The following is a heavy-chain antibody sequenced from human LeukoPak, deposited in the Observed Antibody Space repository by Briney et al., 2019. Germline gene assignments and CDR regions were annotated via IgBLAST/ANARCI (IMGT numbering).Heavy chain of an antibody. CDR1: GFTFSSYS. Sequence: GGSLRLSCAASGFTFSSYSMNWVRQAPGKGLEWVSSIRSSSSHIYYADSVKGRFTISRDNAKNSLYLQMNSLRAEDTAVYYCAREAYCGGDCYQARAIAQAFDYWGQGTLVTVSS. D-gene: IGHD2-21*02. V-gene: IGHV3-21*01. CDR3: AREAYCGGDCYQARAIAQAFDY. J-gene: IGHJ4*02. CDR2: IRSSSSHI.